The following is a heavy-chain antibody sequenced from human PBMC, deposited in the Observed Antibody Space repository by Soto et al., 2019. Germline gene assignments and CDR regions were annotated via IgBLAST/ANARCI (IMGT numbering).Heavy chain of an antibody. Sequence: QVQLVQSGAELREPGSSVKVSCKASGGTFITYAISWVRQAPGQGLEWIGVIIPFFGTTDYAQKFQGRVTITADTSTSTVYMELSSLGSEDSAIYYCARNSLFGNCTSNSGPNWFDPWGHGTLVTVSS. D-gene: IGHD2-2*03. CDR3: ARNSLFGNCTSNSGPNWFDP. CDR1: GGTFITYA. V-gene: IGHV1-69*06. CDR2: IIPFFGTT. J-gene: IGHJ5*02.